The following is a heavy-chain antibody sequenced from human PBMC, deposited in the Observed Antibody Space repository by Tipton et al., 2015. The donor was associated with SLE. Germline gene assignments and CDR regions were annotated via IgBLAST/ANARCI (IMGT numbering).Heavy chain of an antibody. CDR3: ARIYCGGDCYSYYFDY. CDR1: GYTFTGYY. V-gene: IGHV1-2*02. J-gene: IGHJ4*02. Sequence: QVQLAQSGAEVKKPGASVKVSCKASGYTFTGYYMHWVRQAPGQGLEWMGWINPNSGGTNYAQKFQGRVTITTDESTSTAYMELSSLRSEDTAVYYCARIYCGGDCYSYYFDYWGQGTLVTVSS. CDR2: INPNSGGT. D-gene: IGHD2-21*01.